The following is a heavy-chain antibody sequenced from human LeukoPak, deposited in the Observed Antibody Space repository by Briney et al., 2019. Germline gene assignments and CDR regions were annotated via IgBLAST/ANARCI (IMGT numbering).Heavy chain of an antibody. CDR3: ARYSSGVTGEDYFDY. J-gene: IGHJ4*02. CDR1: GFTFSSYS. Sequence: GGSLRLSCAASGFTFSSYSMNWVRQAPGEGLELVSSISSSSSYIYYADSVKGRFTISRDNAKNSLYLQMNSLRAEDTAVYYCARYSSGVTGEDYFDYWGQGTLVTVSS. V-gene: IGHV3-21*01. CDR2: ISSSSSYI. D-gene: IGHD4-23*01.